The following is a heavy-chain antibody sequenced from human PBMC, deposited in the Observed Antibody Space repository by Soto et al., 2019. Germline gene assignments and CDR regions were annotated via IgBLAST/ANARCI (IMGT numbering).Heavy chain of an antibody. CDR3: AKIGGVVADYYYYGMDV. V-gene: IGHV3-23*01. CDR1: GFTFSSYA. Sequence: GGSLRLSCAASGFTFSSYAMSWVRQAPGKGLEWVSAISGSGGSTYYADSVKGRFTISRDNSKNTLYLQMNSLRAEDTAVYYCAKIGGVVADYYYYGMDVWGQGTTVTVSS. CDR2: ISGSGGST. J-gene: IGHJ6*02. D-gene: IGHD2-15*01.